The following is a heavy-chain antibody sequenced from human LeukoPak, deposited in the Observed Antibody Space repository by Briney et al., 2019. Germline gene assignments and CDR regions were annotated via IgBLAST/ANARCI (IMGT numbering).Heavy chain of an antibody. CDR1: GFTFSSYS. CDR3: ARRTTIFGVGYYMDV. V-gene: IGHV3-48*01. D-gene: IGHD3-3*01. CDR2: ISDSCTTI. Sequence: GGSLRLSCAASGFTFSSYSMNWVRQAPGKGLEWVSYISDSCTTIYYADSVKGRFTISRSSAWSSLYLQMSSLRAEDTAVYYCARRTTIFGVGYYMDVWGKGTTVTVSS. J-gene: IGHJ6*03.